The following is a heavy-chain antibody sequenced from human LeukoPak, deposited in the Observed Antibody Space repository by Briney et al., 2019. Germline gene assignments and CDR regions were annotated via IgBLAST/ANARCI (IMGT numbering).Heavy chain of an antibody. CDR2: INHSGST. CDR3: ARGTDSSGWNFDY. V-gene: IGHV4-34*01. D-gene: IGHD6-19*01. CDR1: GGSFSGYY. Sequence: SETLSLTCAVYGGSFSGYYWSWIRQPPGKGLEWIGEINHSGSTNYNPSLKSRVTISVDTSKNQFSLKLSSVTAADTAVYYCARGTDSSGWNFDYWGQGTLVTVSS. J-gene: IGHJ4*02.